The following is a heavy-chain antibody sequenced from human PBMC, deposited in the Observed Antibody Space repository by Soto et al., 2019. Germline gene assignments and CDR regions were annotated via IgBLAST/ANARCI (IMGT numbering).Heavy chain of an antibody. CDR2: INHSGST. D-gene: IGHD3-10*01. Sequence: SETLSLTCAVYGGSFRGYYWSWIRHPPGKGLEWIGEINHSGSTNYNPSLKSRGPISLDTCNNQCSLKLSSVNAADTAVYYCARAGVRGVIITAPNWYDPWGQGNLVVVSS. CDR1: GGSFRGYY. J-gene: IGHJ5*02. V-gene: IGHV4-34*01. CDR3: ARAGVRGVIITAPNWYDP.